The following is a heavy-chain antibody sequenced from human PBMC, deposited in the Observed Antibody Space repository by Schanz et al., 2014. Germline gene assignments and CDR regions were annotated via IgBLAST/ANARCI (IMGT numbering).Heavy chain of an antibody. V-gene: IGHV3-9*02. Sequence: EVQVVESGGGLVQPGGSLRLSCTASGFNSDDYAMHWVRPAPGKGLEWVSNIPWNGAAIGYAGSVRGRFTISRDNSKNTLFLQMNSLRAEDTAVYYCARDHTTESYYSAGPPIDYWGQGILLTVSS. D-gene: IGHD1-26*01. J-gene: IGHJ4*02. CDR2: IPWNGAAI. CDR1: GFNSDDYA. CDR3: ARDHTTESYYSAGPPIDY.